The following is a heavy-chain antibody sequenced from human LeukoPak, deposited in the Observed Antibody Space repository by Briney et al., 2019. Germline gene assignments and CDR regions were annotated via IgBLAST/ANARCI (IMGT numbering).Heavy chain of an antibody. CDR1: GFTFSSYG. V-gene: IGHV3-33*01. D-gene: IGHD3-10*01. CDR3: AREESEYFDY. Sequence: PGGSLRLSCAASGFTFSSYGMHWVRQAPCKGLEWVAVIWYDGSNKYYADSVKGRFTISRDNSKNTLYLQMNSLRAGDTAVYYCAREESEYFDYWGQGTLVTVSS. CDR2: IWYDGSNK. J-gene: IGHJ4*02.